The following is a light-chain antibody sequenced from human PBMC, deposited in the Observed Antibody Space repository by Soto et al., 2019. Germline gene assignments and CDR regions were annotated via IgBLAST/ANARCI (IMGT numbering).Light chain of an antibody. J-gene: IGLJ2*01. CDR3: QVWESGDHLVV. V-gene: IGLV3-21*02. CDR2: DDR. CDR1: KIEHRT. Sequence: SYELTQPPSVSGAPGQTARISCGGDKIEHRTVHWYQQKAGQAPVLVVFDDRDRPSGIPARFAGSNSGNTATLTISRIEVGDEADYYCQVWESGDHLVVFGGGTQLTVL.